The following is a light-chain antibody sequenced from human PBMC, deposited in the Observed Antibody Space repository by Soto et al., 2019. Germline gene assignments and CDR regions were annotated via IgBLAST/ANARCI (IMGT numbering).Light chain of an antibody. CDR2: GAS. CDR3: QQYGSSGT. V-gene: IGKV3-20*01. CDR1: QSVNIY. Sequence: EIVMTQSPATLSVSPGLRSTLTCRASQSVNIYLAWYQQKPGQAPRLLIFGASSRATGIPDRFSGSGSGTDFTLTISRLEPEDFAVYYCQQYGSSGTFGQGTKVDIK. J-gene: IGKJ1*01.